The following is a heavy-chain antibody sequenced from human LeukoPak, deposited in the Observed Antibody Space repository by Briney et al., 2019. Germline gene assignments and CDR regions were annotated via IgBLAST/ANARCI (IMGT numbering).Heavy chain of an antibody. CDR2: INSDGSST. CDR1: GFTFSSSW. Sequence: GGSLRLSCAASGFTFSSSWMHWVRQAPGKGLVWVSRINSDGSSTTYADSVKGRFTISRDNSKNTLYLQMNSLRGEDTALYYCAKDGGTSWDHYYFMDVWGQGTAVTVSS. D-gene: IGHD6-13*01. J-gene: IGHJ6*02. V-gene: IGHV3-74*01. CDR3: AKDGGTSWDHYYFMDV.